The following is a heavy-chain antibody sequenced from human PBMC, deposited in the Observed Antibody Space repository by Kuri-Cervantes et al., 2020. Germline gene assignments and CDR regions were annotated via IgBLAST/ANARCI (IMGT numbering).Heavy chain of an antibody. D-gene: IGHD2-8*01. V-gene: IGHV4-31*03. CDR1: GGSISSGGYY. CDR3: ARAQGRGVTNGGYYFDH. CDR2: IYYSGRT. Sequence: SETLSLTCTVSGGSISSGGYYWSWIRQHPGKGLEWFGYIYYSGRTYYNPSLKSRITIAVDTSKSQFSLELTSMTAADTAIYYGARAQGRGVTNGGYYFDHWGQGSLVTVSS. J-gene: IGHJ4*02.